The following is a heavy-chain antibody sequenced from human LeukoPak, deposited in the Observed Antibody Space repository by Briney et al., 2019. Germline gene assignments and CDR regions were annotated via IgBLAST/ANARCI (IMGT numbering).Heavy chain of an antibody. J-gene: IGHJ5*02. V-gene: IGHV4-34*01. Sequence: SETLSLTCAVYGGSFSGYYWSWIRQPPGKGLEWIGEINHSGSTNYNPSLKSRVTISVDTSKNQFSLKLSSVTAADTAVYYCARAAGWFDPWGQGTLVTVSS. CDR1: GGSFSGYY. CDR2: INHSGST. CDR3: ARAAGWFDP.